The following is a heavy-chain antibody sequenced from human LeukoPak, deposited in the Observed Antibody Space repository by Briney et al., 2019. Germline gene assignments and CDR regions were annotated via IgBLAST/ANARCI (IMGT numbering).Heavy chain of an antibody. V-gene: IGHV3-30*02. J-gene: IGHJ5*02. CDR2: IRYDGSNK. CDR1: GFTFSSYW. CDR3: AKARIAAAGTIDWFDP. D-gene: IGHD6-13*01. Sequence: GGSLRLSCTASGFTFSSYWMHWVRQAPGKGLEWVAFIRYDGSNKYYADSVKGRFTISRDNSKNTLYLQMNSLRAEDTAVYYCAKARIAAAGTIDWFDPWGQGTLVTVSS.